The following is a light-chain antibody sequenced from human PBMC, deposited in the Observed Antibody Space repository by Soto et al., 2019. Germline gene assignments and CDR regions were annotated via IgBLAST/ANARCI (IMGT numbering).Light chain of an antibody. V-gene: IGLV1-51*01. J-gene: IGLJ3*02. Sequence: QSVLTQPPSVSAAPGPKVTISCSGRSSNIGSNYVCWYQQLPGTAPKLLICDNNKRPSGIPDRFSGSKSGTSATLGITGLQTGDEADYYCGTWDSSLSAGVLGGGTKLTVL. CDR2: DNN. CDR1: SSNIGSNY. CDR3: GTWDSSLSAGV.